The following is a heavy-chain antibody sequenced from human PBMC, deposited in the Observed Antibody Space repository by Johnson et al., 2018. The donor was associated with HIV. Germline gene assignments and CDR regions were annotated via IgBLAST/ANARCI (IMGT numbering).Heavy chain of an antibody. CDR3: ARGAIKYSSSWLGAFDI. D-gene: IGHD6-6*01. V-gene: IGHV3-30*04. Sequence: QVQLVESGGGVVQPGRSLRLSCAASGFTFSSYAMHWVRQAPGKGLEWVAVISYDGSNKYYADSVKGRFTISRDNSKNTLYLQMNSLRAEDTAVYYCARGAIKYSSSWLGAFDIWGQGTIVTVSS. J-gene: IGHJ3*02. CDR2: ISYDGSNK. CDR1: GFTFSSYA.